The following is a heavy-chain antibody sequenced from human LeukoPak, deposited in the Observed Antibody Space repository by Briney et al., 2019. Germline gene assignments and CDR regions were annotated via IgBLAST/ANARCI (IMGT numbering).Heavy chain of an antibody. Sequence: PGGSLRLYCAASGFTFSSYWMSWVRPAPGKGLEWVANIKQDGSEKYYVDSVKGRFTISRDNAKNSLYLQMNSLRAEDTAVYYCARDTGSGWYPYWGQRTLVTVSS. CDR2: IKQDGSEK. CDR1: GFTFSSYW. CDR3: ARDTGSGWYPY. V-gene: IGHV3-7*01. J-gene: IGHJ4*02. D-gene: IGHD6-19*01.